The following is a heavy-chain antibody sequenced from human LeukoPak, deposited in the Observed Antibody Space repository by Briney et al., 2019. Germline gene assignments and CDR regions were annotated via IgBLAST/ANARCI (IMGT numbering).Heavy chain of an antibody. Sequence: VGSLRLSCAASGFTFDDYGMSWVRQAPGKGLEWVSGINWNGGSTGYADSVKGRFTISRDNAKNSLYLQMNSLRAEDTALYYCARAGGGYQLLLNAFDIWGQGTMVTVSS. CDR1: GFTFDDYG. D-gene: IGHD2-2*01. J-gene: IGHJ3*02. CDR2: INWNGGST. CDR3: ARAGGGYQLLLNAFDI. V-gene: IGHV3-20*04.